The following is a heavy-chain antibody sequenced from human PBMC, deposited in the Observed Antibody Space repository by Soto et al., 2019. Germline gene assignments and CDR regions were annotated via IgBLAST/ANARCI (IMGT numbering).Heavy chain of an antibody. Sequence: GESLKISCKGSGYSFTSYWIGWVRQMPGKGLEWMGIIYPGDSDTRYSPSFQGQVTISADKSISTAYLQWSSLKASDTAMYYCARHFSYGGYCSGGSCRDYWGQGTLVTVS. CDR2: IYPGDSDT. D-gene: IGHD2-15*01. J-gene: IGHJ4*02. V-gene: IGHV5-51*01. CDR3: ARHFSYGGYCSGGSCRDY. CDR1: GYSFTSYW.